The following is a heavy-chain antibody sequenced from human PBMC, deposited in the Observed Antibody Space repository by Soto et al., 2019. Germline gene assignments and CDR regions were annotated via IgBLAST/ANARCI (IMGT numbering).Heavy chain of an antibody. CDR3: ARQVDCSGGSCYYYYYYYMDV. CDR1: GFTLSSYS. CDR2: ISSSSSTI. D-gene: IGHD2-15*01. V-gene: IGHV3-48*01. Sequence: TGGSLRLSCAASGFTLSSYSMNWVRQAPGKGLEWVSYISSSSSTIYYADSVKGRFTISRDNAKNSLYLQMNSLRAEDTAVYYCARQVDCSGGSCYYYYYYYMDVWGKGTTVTVSS. J-gene: IGHJ6*03.